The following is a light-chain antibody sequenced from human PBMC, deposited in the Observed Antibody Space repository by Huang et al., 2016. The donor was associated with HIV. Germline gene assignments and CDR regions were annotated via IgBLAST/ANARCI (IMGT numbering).Light chain of an antibody. Sequence: DIQMTQSPSSLSASVGDRVTITCQASQDISNYLNWYQQKPGKAPKLLIYDASNLETGVSSRFSGSGSGTDFNFAISSLQPEDIATYYCQHYDNLRTFGQGTKVEIK. CDR1: QDISNY. CDR2: DAS. J-gene: IGKJ1*01. V-gene: IGKV1-33*01. CDR3: QHYDNLRT.